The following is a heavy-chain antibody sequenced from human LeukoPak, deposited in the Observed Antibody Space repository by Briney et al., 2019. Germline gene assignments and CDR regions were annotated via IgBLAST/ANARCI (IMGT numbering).Heavy chain of an antibody. CDR1: GFTFSSYA. Sequence: GGSLRLSCSASGFTFSSYAMHWVRQAPGKGLEYVSAISSNGGSTYYADSVKGRFTISRDNPKNTLYLQMNSLRAEDTAVYHCARTGIVATGAFDIWGQGTMVTVSS. V-gene: IGHV3-64*04. D-gene: IGHD5-12*01. CDR3: ARTGIVATGAFDI. CDR2: ISSNGGST. J-gene: IGHJ3*02.